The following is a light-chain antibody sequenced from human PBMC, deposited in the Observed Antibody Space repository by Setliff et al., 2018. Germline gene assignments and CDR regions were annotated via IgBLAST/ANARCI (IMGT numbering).Light chain of an antibody. J-gene: IGLJ2*01. Sequence: QSALTQPASVSGSPGQSIAISCTGTSSDVGGYNYVSWYQQHPGKAPKLMIYNVSNRPLGVSSRFSGSKSGNTASLIISGLRAEDEAEYYCASYTSSSTILVGGGTKVTVL. CDR2: NVS. V-gene: IGLV2-14*03. CDR3: ASYTSSSTIL. CDR1: SSDVGGYNY.